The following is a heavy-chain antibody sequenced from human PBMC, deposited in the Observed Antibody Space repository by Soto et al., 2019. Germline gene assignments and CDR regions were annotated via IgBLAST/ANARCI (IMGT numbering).Heavy chain of an antibody. D-gene: IGHD1-26*01. V-gene: IGHV4-59*01. CDR3: ARDQSGSLDY. CDR1: GGSISSYY. Sequence: PSETLSLTCTVSGGSISSYYWSWIRQPPGKGLEWIGYIYYSGSTNYNPSLKSRVTLSVDTSKNQFSLKLSSVTAADTAVYYCARDQSGSLDYWGQGTLVTVSS. J-gene: IGHJ4*02. CDR2: IYYSGST.